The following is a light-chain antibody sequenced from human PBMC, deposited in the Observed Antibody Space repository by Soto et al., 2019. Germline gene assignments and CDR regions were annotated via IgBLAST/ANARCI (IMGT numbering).Light chain of an antibody. CDR2: AAS. V-gene: IGKV1-39*01. J-gene: IGKJ1*01. CDR3: QQSFSTPRT. CDR1: QTINTY. Sequence: DIQMTQSPSSLSASVGDRVTISCRASQTINTYVNWYLQKPGKAPKLLIYAASSLHSGVPSRFSGSGSGTYFTLNISSLQPEDVATYYGQQSFSTPRTFSQGTQVDIK.